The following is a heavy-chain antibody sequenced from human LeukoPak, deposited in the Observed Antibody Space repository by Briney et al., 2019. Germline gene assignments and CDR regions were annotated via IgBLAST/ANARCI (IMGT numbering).Heavy chain of an antibody. J-gene: IGHJ3*02. Sequence: ASVKVSCKASGYTFTGYYMHWVRQAPGQGLEWMGWISAYNGNTNYAQKLQGRVTMTTDTSTSTAYMELRSLRSDDTAVYYCARPNHYYDDAFDIWGQGTMVTVSS. CDR2: ISAYNGNT. CDR3: ARPNHYYDDAFDI. V-gene: IGHV1-18*04. CDR1: GYTFTGYY. D-gene: IGHD3-22*01.